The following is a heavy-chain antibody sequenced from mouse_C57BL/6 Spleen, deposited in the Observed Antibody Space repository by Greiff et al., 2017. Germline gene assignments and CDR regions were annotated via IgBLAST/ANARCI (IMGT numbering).Heavy chain of an antibody. J-gene: IGHJ3*01. D-gene: IGHD3-2*02. CDR3: ARFLSSGAY. CDR2: IYTGGGDT. Sequence: QVQLQQSGPELVQPGASVKISCKASGYAFSSSWMNWVKQRPGKGLEWIGRIYTGGGDTNYNGELKGKATLTADKSSSTAYMQLSSLTSEDSAVYFCARFLSSGAYWGQGTLVTVSA. V-gene: IGHV1-82*01. CDR1: GYAFSSSW.